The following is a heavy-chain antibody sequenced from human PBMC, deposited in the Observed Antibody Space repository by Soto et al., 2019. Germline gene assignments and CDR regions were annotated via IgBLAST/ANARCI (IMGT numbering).Heavy chain of an antibody. CDR3: ARGTFPYDFWSGYYAGPDYYYGMDV. CDR1: GFTFSSYG. CDR2: IWYDGSNK. V-gene: IGHV3-33*01. D-gene: IGHD3-3*01. J-gene: IGHJ6*02. Sequence: GGSLRLSCAASGFTFSSYGMHWVRQAPGKGLEWVAVIWYDGSNKYYADSVRGRFTISRDNSKNTLYLQMNSLRAEDTAVYYCARGTFPYDFWSGYYAGPDYYYGMDVWGQGTTVTVSS.